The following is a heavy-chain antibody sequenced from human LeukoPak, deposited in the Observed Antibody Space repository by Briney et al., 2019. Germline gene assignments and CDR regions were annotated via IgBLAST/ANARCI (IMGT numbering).Heavy chain of an antibody. D-gene: IGHD3-22*01. CDR1: GFTVSSNY. Sequence: GGSLRLSGAASGFTVSSNYMSWVLQAPGKGLEWVSVIYSGGSTYYADSVKGRFTISRDNSKNTLYLQMNSLRAEDTAVYYCAREDYYDSSGRDAFDIWGQGTMVTVSS. J-gene: IGHJ3*02. V-gene: IGHV3-53*01. CDR3: AREDYYDSSGRDAFDI. CDR2: IYSGGST.